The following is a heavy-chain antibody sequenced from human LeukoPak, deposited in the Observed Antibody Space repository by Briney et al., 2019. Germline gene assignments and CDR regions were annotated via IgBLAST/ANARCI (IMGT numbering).Heavy chain of an antibody. CDR2: INHSGST. CDR3: ARVMTTVTGSFDY. D-gene: IGHD4-17*01. Sequence: PSETLSLTCAVYGGSFSGYYWNWIRQPPGKGLEWIGVINHSGSTNYNPSLKSRVTISVDTSKNQFSLKLSSVTAADTAVYYGARVMTTVTGSFDYWGQGTLVTVSS. CDR1: GGSFSGYY. J-gene: IGHJ4*02. V-gene: IGHV4-34*01.